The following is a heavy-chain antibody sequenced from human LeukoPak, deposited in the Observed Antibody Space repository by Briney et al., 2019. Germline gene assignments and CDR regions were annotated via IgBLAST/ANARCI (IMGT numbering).Heavy chain of an antibody. Sequence: GGSLRLSCAASGFTFSSYGMHWVRQAPGKGLEWVTVISYDGSNKYYADSVKGRFTISRDNSKNTLYLQMNSLRPEDTAVYYCAKDNHASDIWGQGTMVTVSS. CDR3: AKDNHASDI. CDR1: GFTFSSYG. CDR2: ISYDGSNK. J-gene: IGHJ3*02. V-gene: IGHV3-30*18.